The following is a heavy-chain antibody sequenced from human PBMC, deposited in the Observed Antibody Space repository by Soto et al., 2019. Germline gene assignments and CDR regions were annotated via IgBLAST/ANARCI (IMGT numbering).Heavy chain of an antibody. D-gene: IGHD2-2*01. CDR2: IYYSGST. V-gene: IGHV4-59*06. J-gene: IGHJ6*02. CDR1: GGSISSYY. CDR3: ARRYRRLGYFISTSCYGLGRYGMDV. Sequence: PSETLSLTCTVSGGSISSYYWSWIRQPPGKGLEWIGYIYYSGSTYYNPSLKSRVTISVDTSKNQLSLKLSSVTAADTSVYYCARRYRRLGYFISTSCYGLGRYGMDVWGQGTTVTVSS.